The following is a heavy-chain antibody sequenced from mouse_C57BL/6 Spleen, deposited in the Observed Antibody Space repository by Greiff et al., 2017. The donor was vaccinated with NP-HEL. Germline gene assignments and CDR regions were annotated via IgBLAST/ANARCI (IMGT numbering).Heavy chain of an antibody. Sequence: EVKLMESGPELVKPGASVKMSCKASGYTFTDYNMHWVKQSHGKSLEWIGYINPNNGGTSYNQKFKGKATLTVNKSSSTAYMELRSLTSEDSAVYYGAARDYYGSSSDYWGQGTTLTVSS. D-gene: IGHD1-1*01. CDR2: INPNNGGT. CDR1: GYTFTDYN. CDR3: AARDYYGSSSDY. V-gene: IGHV1-22*01. J-gene: IGHJ2*01.